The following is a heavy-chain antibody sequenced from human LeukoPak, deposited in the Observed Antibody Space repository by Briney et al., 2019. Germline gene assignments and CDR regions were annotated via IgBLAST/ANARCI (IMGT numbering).Heavy chain of an antibody. J-gene: IGHJ4*02. CDR3: ARDLGSSGSY. CDR1: GFTFSSYS. D-gene: IGHD6-19*01. Sequence: GGSLRLSCAASGFTFSSYSMKWVRQAPGKGLEWGSSISSSSSYIYYADSVKGRFTISRDNAKNSLYLQMNSLRAEDTAVYYCARDLGSSGSYWGQGTLVTVSS. CDR2: ISSSSSYI. V-gene: IGHV3-21*01.